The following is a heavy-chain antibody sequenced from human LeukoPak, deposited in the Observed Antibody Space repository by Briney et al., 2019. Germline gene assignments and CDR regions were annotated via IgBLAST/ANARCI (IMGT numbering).Heavy chain of an antibody. J-gene: IGHJ6*03. Sequence: SETLSLTCTVSGGSISSSSYYWGWIRQPPGKGLEWIGSIYYSGSTYYNPSLKSRVTISVDTSKNQFSLKLSSVTAADTAVYYCARDHSSSYYYYYYMDVWGKGTTVTVSS. D-gene: IGHD6-6*01. CDR1: GGSISSSSYY. CDR3: ARDHSSSYYYYYYMDV. CDR2: IYYSGST. V-gene: IGHV4-39*07.